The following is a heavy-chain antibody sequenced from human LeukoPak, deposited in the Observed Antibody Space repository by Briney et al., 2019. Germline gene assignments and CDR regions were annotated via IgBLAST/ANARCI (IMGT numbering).Heavy chain of an antibody. CDR3: ARGMAAAGNNWFDP. CDR1: GGSISSYY. D-gene: IGHD6-13*01. V-gene: IGHV4-59*01. Sequence: SETLSLTCTVSGGSISSYYWSWIRQPSGKGLEWIGYIFYSGSTNYNPSLESRVSISVDTSINQFSLKLRSVTAADTAVYYCARGMAAAGNNWFDPWGQGTLVTVSS. CDR2: IFYSGST. J-gene: IGHJ5*02.